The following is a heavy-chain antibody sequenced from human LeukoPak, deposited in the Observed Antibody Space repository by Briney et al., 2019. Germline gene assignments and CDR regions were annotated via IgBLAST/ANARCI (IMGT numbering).Heavy chain of an antibody. CDR1: GFSFSSNW. V-gene: IGHV3-7*01. Sequence: GGSLRLSCTASGFSFSSNWMTWVRQAPGKGLEWVGSINPDGSEKFYVDSVRGRFTISRDNARSSVYLQMTSLRAEDTAVYYCARDGYSSPDYWGQGTLVTVSS. CDR3: ARDGYSSPDY. D-gene: IGHD5-18*01. CDR2: INPDGSEK. J-gene: IGHJ4*02.